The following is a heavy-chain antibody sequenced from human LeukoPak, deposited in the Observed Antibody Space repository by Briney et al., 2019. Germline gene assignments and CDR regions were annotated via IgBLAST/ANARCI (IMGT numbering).Heavy chain of an antibody. V-gene: IGHV3-48*03. CDR2: ISRSGNSI. J-gene: IGHJ4*02. CDR3: ARPYTAYAFDY. CDR1: GFTFSSYE. D-gene: IGHD5-12*01. Sequence: PGGSLRLSCAASGFTFSSYEMNWVRQALGKGLEWLSYISRSGNSIFYADSVKGRFTISRDNAKNSLYLQMNSLRAEDTAVYYCARPYTAYAFDYWGQGTLVTVSS.